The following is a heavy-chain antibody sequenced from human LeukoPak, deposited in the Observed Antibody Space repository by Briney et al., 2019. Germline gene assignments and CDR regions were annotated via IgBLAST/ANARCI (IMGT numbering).Heavy chain of an antibody. CDR2: VYHTGST. CDR3: ATGRDYSWVN. V-gene: IGHV4-4*02. CDR1: GGSISSYDW. D-gene: IGHD4-11*01. Sequence: TSETLSLTCTVSGGSISSYDWCSWVRQPPEKGLEWIGEVYHTGSTNYNPSLKSRVTISVDKSKNQFSLKLSSVTAADTAVYYCATGRDYSWVNWGQGTLVTVSS. J-gene: IGHJ4*02.